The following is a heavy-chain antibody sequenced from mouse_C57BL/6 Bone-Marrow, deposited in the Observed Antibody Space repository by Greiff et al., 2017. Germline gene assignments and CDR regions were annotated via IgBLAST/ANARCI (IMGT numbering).Heavy chain of an antibody. D-gene: IGHD2-3*01. J-gene: IGHJ3*01. Sequence: DVQLVESGGGLVKPGGSLKLSCAASGFTFSSYAMSWVRQTPEKRLEWVATISDGGSYTYYPDNVKGRFTISRDNAKNNLYLQMSHLKSEDTAMYYCARERDGYYSFAYWGQGTLVTVSA. V-gene: IGHV5-4*01. CDR2: ISDGGSYT. CDR1: GFTFSSYA. CDR3: ARERDGYYSFAY.